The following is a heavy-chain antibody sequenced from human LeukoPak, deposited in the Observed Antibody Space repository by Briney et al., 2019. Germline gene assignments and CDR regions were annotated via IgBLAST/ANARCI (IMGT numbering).Heavy chain of an antibody. CDR3: ARRSIAAAGSFDY. CDR2: IYTSGST. D-gene: IGHD6-13*01. Sequence: SQTLSLTCTVSGGSISSGSYYWSWIRQPPGKGLEWIGRIYTSGSTNYNPSLKSRVTISVDTSKNQFSLKLSSVTAADTAVYYCARRSIAAAGSFDYWGQGTLVTVSS. CDR1: GGSISSGSYY. V-gene: IGHV4-61*02. J-gene: IGHJ4*02.